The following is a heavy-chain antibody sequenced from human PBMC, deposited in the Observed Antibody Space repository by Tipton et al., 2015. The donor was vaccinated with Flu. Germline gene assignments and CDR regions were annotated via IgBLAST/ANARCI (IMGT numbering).Heavy chain of an antibody. D-gene: IGHD3-22*01. CDR3: ARGVIYYDSSGPITDAFDI. CDR2: IYTSGST. J-gene: IGHJ3*02. Sequence: TLSVTCTVSGGSISSGSYYWSWIRQPAGKGLEWIGRIYTSGSTDYNPSLKSRVTISVDTSKNQFSLKLSSVTAADTAVYYCARGVIYYDSSGPITDAFDIWGQGTMVTVSS. V-gene: IGHV4-61*02. CDR1: GGSISSGSYY.